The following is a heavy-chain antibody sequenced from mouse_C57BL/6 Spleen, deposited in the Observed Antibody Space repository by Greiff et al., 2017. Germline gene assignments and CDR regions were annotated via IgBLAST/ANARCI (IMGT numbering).Heavy chain of an antibody. J-gene: IGHJ3*01. Sequence: QVQLQQSGAELVKPGASVKLSCKASGYTFTEYTIHWVKQRSGQGLEWIGWFYPGSGSIKYNEKFKDKATLTADKSSSTVYMELSRLTSEDSAVYFCARDEEEGYYYGSSPAWFAYWGQGTLVTVSA. CDR3: ARDEEEGYYYGSSPAWFAY. V-gene: IGHV1-62-2*01. CDR2: FYPGSGSI. CDR1: GYTFTEYT. D-gene: IGHD1-1*01.